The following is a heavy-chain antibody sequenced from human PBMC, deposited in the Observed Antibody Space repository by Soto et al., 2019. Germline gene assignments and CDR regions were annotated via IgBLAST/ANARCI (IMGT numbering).Heavy chain of an antibody. CDR1: GGSISSSSYY. D-gene: IGHD3-22*01. V-gene: IGHV4-39*01. Sequence: PSETLSLTCTVSGGSISSSSYYWGWIRQRPGKGLEWIGNVYYGGSTYYNPSLKSRVTISVETSKSQFSLKLSSVTAADTAVYYCAGGDYYHSSGYYFYYYTMDVWGQGTTVTVSS. CDR2: VYYGGST. CDR3: AGGDYYHSSGYYFYYYTMDV. J-gene: IGHJ6*02.